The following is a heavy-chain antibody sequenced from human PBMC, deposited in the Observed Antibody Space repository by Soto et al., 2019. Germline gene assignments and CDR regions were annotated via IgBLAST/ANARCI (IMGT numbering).Heavy chain of an antibody. CDR3: ARRTYYYDSSGPGPIDY. CDR1: GFTFSSYG. D-gene: IGHD3-22*01. V-gene: IGHV3-33*01. J-gene: IGHJ4*02. CDR2: IWYDGSNK. Sequence: GGSLRLSCAASGFTFSSYGMHWVRQAPGKGLEWVAVIWYDGSNKYYADSVKGRFTISRDNSKNTLYLQMNSLRAEDTAVYYCARRTYYYDSSGPGPIDYWGQGTLVTVSS.